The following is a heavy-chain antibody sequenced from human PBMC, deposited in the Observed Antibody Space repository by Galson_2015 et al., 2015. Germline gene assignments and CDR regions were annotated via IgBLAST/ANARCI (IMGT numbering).Heavy chain of an antibody. J-gene: IGHJ2*01. CDR3: AKRGGKTGHWYFDL. Sequence: SLRLSCAASGFTFSSSAMSWVRQAPGKGLEWVSGIRGSGAGTYYADSVKGRFTISRDTSKNMLYLQMNSLRDEDTAVYYCAKRGGKTGHWYFDLLGRGTLVTVSS. CDR1: GFTFSSSA. CDR2: IRGSGAGT. V-gene: IGHV3-23*01. D-gene: IGHD3-10*01.